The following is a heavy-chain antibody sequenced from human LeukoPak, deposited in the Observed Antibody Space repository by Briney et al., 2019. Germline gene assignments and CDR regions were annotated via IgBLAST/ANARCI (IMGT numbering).Heavy chain of an antibody. Sequence: ASVKLSCKASGYTFTNYYMHWVRQAPGQGLEWMGILSPSGGSTSYAQKFQGRVTMTRDTSTSTVYMELSSLRSDHTAVYYCAREQLVGTYYFDYWGQGTLVTVSS. CDR1: GYTFTNYY. CDR3: AREQLVGTYYFDY. D-gene: IGHD6-6*01. CDR2: LSPSGGST. J-gene: IGHJ4*02. V-gene: IGHV1-46*01.